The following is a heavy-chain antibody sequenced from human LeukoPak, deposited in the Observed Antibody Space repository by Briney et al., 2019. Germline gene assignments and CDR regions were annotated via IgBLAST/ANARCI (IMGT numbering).Heavy chain of an antibody. Sequence: ASVKVSCKASGYTFTSYGISWVRQAPGQGLELMGWIIAYNGNTNYAQKLQGRVTMTTDTSTSTAYMELRSLRSDDTAVYYCARDFPYYYDSSGYLPRYFDLWGRGTLVTVSS. CDR1: GYTFTSYG. CDR2: IIAYNGNT. J-gene: IGHJ2*01. V-gene: IGHV1-18*01. D-gene: IGHD3-22*01. CDR3: ARDFPYYYDSSGYLPRYFDL.